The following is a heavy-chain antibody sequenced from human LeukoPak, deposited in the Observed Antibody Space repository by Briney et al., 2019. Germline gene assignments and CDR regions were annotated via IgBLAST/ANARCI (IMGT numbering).Heavy chain of an antibody. D-gene: IGHD5-18*01. CDR3: ASHLVDTAMVAIDY. Sequence: ASVKVSCKASGYTFTSYAMNWVRQAPGQGLEWMGWINTNTGNPTYAQGFTGRFVFSLDTSVSTAYLQISSLKADDTAVYYCASHLVDTAMVAIDYWGQGTLVTVSS. CDR2: INTNTGNP. V-gene: IGHV7-4-1*02. CDR1: GYTFTSYA. J-gene: IGHJ4*02.